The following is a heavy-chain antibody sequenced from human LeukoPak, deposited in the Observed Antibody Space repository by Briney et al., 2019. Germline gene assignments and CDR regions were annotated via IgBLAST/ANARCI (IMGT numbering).Heavy chain of an antibody. CDR1: GYTFTSYG. CDR3: AIAPGIVAAGTDYYYGMDV. J-gene: IGHJ6*02. D-gene: IGHD6-13*01. CDR2: ISAYNGNT. Sequence: ASVKVSCKASGYTFTSYGISWVRQAPGQGLEWMGWISAYNGNTNYAQKLQGRVTMTTDTSTSTAYMELRSLRSDDTAVYYCAIAPGIVAAGTDYYYGMDVWGQGTTVTVSS. V-gene: IGHV1-18*01.